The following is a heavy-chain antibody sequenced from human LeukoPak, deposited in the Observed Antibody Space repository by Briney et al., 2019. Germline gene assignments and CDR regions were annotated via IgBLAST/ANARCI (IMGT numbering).Heavy chain of an antibody. J-gene: IGHJ4*02. D-gene: IGHD3-22*01. CDR2: ISGSSSTI. V-gene: IGHV3-48*01. CDR3: ARGSTYYDSSGQVPFDY. Sequence: GGFLRLSRAASGFTFSSYSMNWVRQAPGKGLEWGSYISGSSSTIYYADSVKGRFTISRDNGKNTLYLQMNSLRAEDTAVYYCARGSTYYDSSGQVPFDYWGQGTLVTVSS. CDR1: GFTFSSYS.